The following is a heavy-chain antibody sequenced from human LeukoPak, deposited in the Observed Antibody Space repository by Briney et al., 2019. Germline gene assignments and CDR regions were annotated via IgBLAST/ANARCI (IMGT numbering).Heavy chain of an antibody. D-gene: IGHD6-13*01. V-gene: IGHV3-48*03. CDR1: GFTFRIYE. CDR2: IGTITTST. J-gene: IGHJ4*02. Sequence: PGGSLRLSCVASGFTFRIYEMNWVRQAPGKGLEWVSYIGTITTSTYYADSVKGRFTVSKDDAKSSLYLQMSSLRAEDTAVYYCARTVYDLRGQRLVPGLEYWGQGTLVTVSS. CDR3: ARTVYDLRGQRLVPGLEY.